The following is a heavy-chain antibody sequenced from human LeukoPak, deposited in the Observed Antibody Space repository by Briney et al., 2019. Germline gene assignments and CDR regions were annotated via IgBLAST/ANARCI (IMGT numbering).Heavy chain of an antibody. V-gene: IGHV4-59*01. CDR3: ARGVVAAAGRTFDF. Sequence: SQTLSLTCTVSGDSFSYFYWSWIRQPPGKGLEWIGYIYNSGSTSYNPSLKSRVTISLDTSQNQFSLELSSLTAADTAVYYCARGVVAAAGRTFDFWGQGTLVTVSS. J-gene: IGHJ4*02. CDR1: GDSFSYFY. D-gene: IGHD6-13*01. CDR2: IYNSGST.